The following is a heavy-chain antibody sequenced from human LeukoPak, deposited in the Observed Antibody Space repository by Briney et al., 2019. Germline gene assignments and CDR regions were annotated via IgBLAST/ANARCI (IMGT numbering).Heavy chain of an antibody. CDR2: INSDGSST. V-gene: IGHV3-74*01. D-gene: IGHD3-3*01. J-gene: IGHJ6*02. CDR3: ARWRFLEWLLLPYGMDV. CDR1: GFTFSSYW. Sequence: GGSLRLSCAASGFTFSSYWMPWVRQAPGKGLVWVSRINSDGSSTSYADSVKGRFTISRDNAKNTLYLQMNSLRAEDTAVYYCARWRFLEWLLLPYGMDVWGQGTTVTVSS.